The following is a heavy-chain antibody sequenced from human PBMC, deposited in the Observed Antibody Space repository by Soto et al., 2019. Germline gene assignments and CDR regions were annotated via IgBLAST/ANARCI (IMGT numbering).Heavy chain of an antibody. V-gene: IGHV5-10-1*01. Sequence: GESLKISCKGSGYSFTSYWISWVRQMPGKGLEWMGRIDPSDSYTNYSPSFQGHVTISADKSISTAYLQWSSLKASDTAMYYCARLPSSGWHRLYYFDYWGQGTLVTVSS. CDR2: IDPSDSYT. J-gene: IGHJ4*02. CDR1: GYSFTSYW. CDR3: ARLPSSGWHRLYYFDY. D-gene: IGHD6-19*01.